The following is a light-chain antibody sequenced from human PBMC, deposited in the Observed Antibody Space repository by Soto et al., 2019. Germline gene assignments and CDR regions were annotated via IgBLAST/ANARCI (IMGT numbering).Light chain of an antibody. CDR3: QQYGSP. Sequence: EIVLTQSPGTLSSSPGERATLSCRANHNISSSYLSWYQQKPGQAPRLLIYGASSRATDIPDRFSGSGSGTNFTLTISRLEPEDFAVYYCQQYGSPFGGGTKVEI. CDR2: GAS. J-gene: IGKJ4*01. V-gene: IGKV3-20*01. CDR1: HNISSSY.